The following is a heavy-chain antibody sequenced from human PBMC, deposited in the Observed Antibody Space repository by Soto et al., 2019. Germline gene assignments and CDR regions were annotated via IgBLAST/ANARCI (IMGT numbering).Heavy chain of an antibody. CDR2: IDWDDDK. Sequence: GSGPTLVNPTQTLTLTCTFSGFSLSTSGMCVSWIRQPPGKALEWLALIDWDDDKYYSTSLKTRLTISKDTSKNQVVLTMTNMDPVDTATYYCARIPRIGYYDFWSGTRKWLRGTYYYGLDVWGQGTTVTVSS. J-gene: IGHJ6*02. V-gene: IGHV2-70*01. D-gene: IGHD3-3*01. CDR3: ARIPRIGYYDFWSGTRKWLRGTYYYGLDV. CDR1: GFSLSTSGMC.